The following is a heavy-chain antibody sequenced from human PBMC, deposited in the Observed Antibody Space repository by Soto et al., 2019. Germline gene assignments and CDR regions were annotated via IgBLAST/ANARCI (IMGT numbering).Heavy chain of an antibody. CDR3: ARVDYDSSGYYYIDY. D-gene: IGHD3-22*01. V-gene: IGHV1-8*01. Sequence: QVQLVQSGAEVKKPGASVKVSCKASGYTFTSYDINWVRQATGQGLEWMGWMNPNSVNTGYAQKFQGRVIMTRNTSRSTAYTELSSLRSEDTAVYYCARVDYDSSGYYYIDYWGQGTLVTVYS. CDR2: MNPNSVNT. CDR1: GYTFTSYD. J-gene: IGHJ4*02.